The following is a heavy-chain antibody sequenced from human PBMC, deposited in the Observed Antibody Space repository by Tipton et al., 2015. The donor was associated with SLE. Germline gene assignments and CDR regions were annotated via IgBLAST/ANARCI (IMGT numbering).Heavy chain of an antibody. CDR2: IYPGDSDT. Sequence: QLVQSGAEVKKPGESLKISCKGSGYSFTSYWIGWVRQMPGKGLEWMGIIYPGDSDTRYSPSFQGQVTISADKSISTAYLQWSSLKASDTAMCYCARHPSYYDSSGYCAYFDYWGQGTLVTVSS. CDR1: GYSFTSYW. D-gene: IGHD3-22*01. J-gene: IGHJ4*02. V-gene: IGHV5-51*01. CDR3: ARHPSYYDSSGYCAYFDY.